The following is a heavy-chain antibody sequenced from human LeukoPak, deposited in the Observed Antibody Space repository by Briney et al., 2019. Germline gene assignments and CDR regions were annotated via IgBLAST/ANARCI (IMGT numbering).Heavy chain of an antibody. V-gene: IGHV3-30*02. Sequence: GGSLTLSCAASGFTFSSYGMLWVRPAPGKGLEWVAFIRYDGSNKYYADSVKGRFTISRDNSKNTLYLQMNSLRAEDTAVYYCARGKSRGSHIDYWGQGTLVTVSS. CDR2: IRYDGSNK. J-gene: IGHJ4*02. D-gene: IGHD1-26*01. CDR1: GFTFSSYG. CDR3: ARGKSRGSHIDY.